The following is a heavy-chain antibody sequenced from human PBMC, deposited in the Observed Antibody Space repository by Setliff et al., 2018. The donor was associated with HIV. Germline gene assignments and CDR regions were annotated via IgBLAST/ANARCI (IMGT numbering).Heavy chain of an antibody. D-gene: IGHD6-6*01. CDR2: INYSGSA. Sequence: PSETLSLTCTVSGGSITRTPYYWGWIRQPPGKGLEWIGSINYSGSANYNPSLRSPVAISVDTSKNQFSLKLTSVTAADTAVYYCAREDSSYHYFDYWGQGMLVTVSS. CDR1: GGSITRTPYY. J-gene: IGHJ4*02. CDR3: AREDSSYHYFDY. V-gene: IGHV4-39*02.